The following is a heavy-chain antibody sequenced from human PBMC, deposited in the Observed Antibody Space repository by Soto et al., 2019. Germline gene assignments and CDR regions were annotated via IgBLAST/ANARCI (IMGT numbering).Heavy chain of an antibody. J-gene: IGHJ3*02. CDR1: GGSISSGSYY. V-gene: IGHV4-31*03. CDR3: ARERAQYDYVWGSYRNDAFDI. CDR2: IYYSGST. D-gene: IGHD3-16*02. Sequence: QVQLQESGPGLVKPSQTLSLTCTVSGGSISSGSYYWSWIRQHSGKGLEWSGDIYYSGSTYYNPSLKSRVTISVDTSKNQFSLKLSSVTAADTAVYYWARERAQYDYVWGSYRNDAFDIWGQGTMVTVSS.